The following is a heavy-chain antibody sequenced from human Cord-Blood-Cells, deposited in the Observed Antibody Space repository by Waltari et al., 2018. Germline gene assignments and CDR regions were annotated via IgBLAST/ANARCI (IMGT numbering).Heavy chain of an antibody. CDR3: AREGGAAAASAEYFQH. CDR1: GYTFTSYA. CDR2: INTNTGNP. J-gene: IGHJ1*01. V-gene: IGHV7-4-1*02. Sequence: QVQLVQSGSEFKKPGASLKVSCKASGYTFTSYAMIWVRQAPGQGLEWMGWINTNTGNPTYAHGFTARFVFSLDTAVSTAYLQISSLKAEDTAVYYWAREGGAAAASAEYFQHWGQGTLVTVSS. D-gene: IGHD6-13*01.